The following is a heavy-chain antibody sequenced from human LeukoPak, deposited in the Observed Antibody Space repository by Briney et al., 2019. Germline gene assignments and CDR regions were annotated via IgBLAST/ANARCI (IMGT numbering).Heavy chain of an antibody. CDR3: ARDFEAVPAAIYAFDI. CDR2: INPNSGGT. J-gene: IGHJ3*02. V-gene: IGHV1-2*02. Sequence: ASVKVSCKASGYTFTGYYMHWVRLAPGQGLEWMGWINPNSGGTNYAQKFQGRVTMTSDTSISTAYMELSRLRSDDTAVYYCARDFEAVPAAIYAFDIWGQGTMVTVSS. CDR1: GYTFTGYY. D-gene: IGHD2-2*01.